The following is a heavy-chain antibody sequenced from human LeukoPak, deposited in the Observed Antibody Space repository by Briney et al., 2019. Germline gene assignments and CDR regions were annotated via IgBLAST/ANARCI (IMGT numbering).Heavy chain of an antibody. Sequence: PSETLSLTCTISGGSISSSSYYWGWIRQPPGKGLEWIGSIYYSGRTYYNPSLKSRVTISVDTSKNEFSLKLSSVTAADTAMYYCARGGVVPAAIRGAFDIWGQGTMVTVSS. J-gene: IGHJ3*02. CDR1: GGSISSSSYY. V-gene: IGHV4-39*01. CDR3: ARGGVVPAAIRGAFDI. D-gene: IGHD2-2*01. CDR2: IYYSGRT.